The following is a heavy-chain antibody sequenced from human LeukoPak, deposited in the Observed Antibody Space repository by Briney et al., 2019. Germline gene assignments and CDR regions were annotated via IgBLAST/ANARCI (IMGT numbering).Heavy chain of an antibody. J-gene: IGHJ5*02. D-gene: IGHD6-6*01. V-gene: IGHV3-74*01. Sequence: GGSLRLSCAASAFTFSSHWMHWVRQVPGKGLVWIAYIDNDGTNTNYADSVKGRFTISRDNAKNTLYLQMNSLRVEDTAVYYCVRDRPHNCFDPWGQGTLVTVSS. CDR2: IDNDGTNT. CDR3: VRDRPHNCFDP. CDR1: AFTFSSHW.